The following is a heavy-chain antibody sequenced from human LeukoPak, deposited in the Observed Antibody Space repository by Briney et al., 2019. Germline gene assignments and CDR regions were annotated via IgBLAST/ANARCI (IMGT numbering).Heavy chain of an antibody. CDR2: FDPEDGET. D-gene: IGHD3-16*01. CDR1: GYTLTELS. CDR3: ATARGGGVGYYFDY. Sequence: GASVKVSCKVSGYTLTELSMHWVRQAPGKGLEWMGGFDPEDGETIYAQKFQGRVTMTEATSTDTAYKELSSLRSEDTAVYYCATARGGGVGYYFDYRGQGTLVTVSS. J-gene: IGHJ4*02. V-gene: IGHV1-24*01.